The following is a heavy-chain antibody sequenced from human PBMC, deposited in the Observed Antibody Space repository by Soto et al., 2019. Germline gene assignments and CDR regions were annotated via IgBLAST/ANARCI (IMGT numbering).Heavy chain of an antibody. CDR3: AKVTVTTGYYYYGMDV. D-gene: IGHD4-4*01. V-gene: IGHV3-23*01. J-gene: IGHJ6*02. CDR2: ISGSGGST. CDR1: GFTFSSYA. Sequence: PGGSLRLACAASGFTFSSYAMSWVRQAPGKGLEWVSAISGSGGSTYYADSVKGRFTISRDNSKNTLYLQMNSLRAEDTAVYYCAKVTVTTGYYYYGMDVWGQGTTVTVSS.